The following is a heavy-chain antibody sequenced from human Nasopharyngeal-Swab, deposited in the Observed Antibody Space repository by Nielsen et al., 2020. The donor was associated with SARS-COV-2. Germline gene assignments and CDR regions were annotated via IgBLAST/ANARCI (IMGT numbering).Heavy chain of an antibody. CDR3: ASYVAGTPTYYYYYMDV. V-gene: IGHV3-21*01. CDR2: ISSSSSYI. J-gene: IGHJ6*03. Sequence: GGSLRLSCAASGFTFSSYSMNWVRQAPGKGLEWVSSISSSSSYIHYADSVKGRFTISRDNAKNSLYLQMNSLRAEDTAVYYCASYVAGTPTYYYYYMDVWGKGTTVTVSS. D-gene: IGHD1/OR15-1a*01. CDR1: GFTFSSYS.